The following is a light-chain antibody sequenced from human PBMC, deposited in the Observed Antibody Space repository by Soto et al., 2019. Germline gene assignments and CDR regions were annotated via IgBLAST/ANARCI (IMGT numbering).Light chain of an antibody. CDR2: GAS. Sequence: EIVMTQSPATLSVSPVERATLSCRASQSVSSDLAWYQQKPGQAPRLLIYGASTRATGIPARFSGSGSGTEFTLTIGSLQSEDFAIFYCQQYGFSPRTFGQGTRLEIK. V-gene: IGKV3-15*01. CDR1: QSVSSD. J-gene: IGKJ5*01. CDR3: QQYGFSPRT.